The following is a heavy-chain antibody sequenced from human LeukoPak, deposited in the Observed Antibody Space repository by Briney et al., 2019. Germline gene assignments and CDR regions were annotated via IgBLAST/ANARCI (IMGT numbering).Heavy chain of an antibody. D-gene: IGHD5-24*01. V-gene: IGHV4-59*01. CDR1: GGSISSYY. CDR2: IYYSGST. Sequence: PSETLSPTCTVSGGSISSYYWSWIRQPPGKGLEWIGYIYYSGSTNYNPSLESRVSISVDTSKNQVSLRLRSVTAADTAVYYCARSGWLQFDYFDYWGQGILVTVSS. CDR3: ARSGWLQFDYFDY. J-gene: IGHJ4*02.